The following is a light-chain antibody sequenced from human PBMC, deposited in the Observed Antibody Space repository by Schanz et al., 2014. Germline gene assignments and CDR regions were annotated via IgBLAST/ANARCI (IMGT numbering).Light chain of an antibody. CDR2: GAS. J-gene: IGKJ3*01. Sequence: EIVLTQSPGTLSLSPGERATLSCRASQSVSSSYLAWYQQKPGQAPRLLIYGASSRATGIPDRFSGSGSGTDFTLTIFRLEPEDFAVYYCQQYGSPITFGPGTKVDIK. CDR1: QSVSSSY. CDR3: QQYGSPIT. V-gene: IGKV3-20*01.